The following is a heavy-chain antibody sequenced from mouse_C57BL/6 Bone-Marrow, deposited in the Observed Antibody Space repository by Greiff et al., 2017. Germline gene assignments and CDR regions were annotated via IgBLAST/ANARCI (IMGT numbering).Heavy chain of an antibody. CDR1: GYTFTSYY. CDR2: IDPEAGDT. CDR3: ARPVSYYVDY. D-gene: IGHD4-1*01. J-gene: IGHJ2*01. Sequence: QVQLQQPGAELVKPGASVKLSCKASGYTFTSYYMHWVKQRPERGLEWIGRIDPEAGDTKYAQKFKGKATITADKSSNTAYLQLSSLTSEDTAVYYYARPVSYYVDYGGRGNTLTVTS. V-gene: IGHV1-62-3*01.